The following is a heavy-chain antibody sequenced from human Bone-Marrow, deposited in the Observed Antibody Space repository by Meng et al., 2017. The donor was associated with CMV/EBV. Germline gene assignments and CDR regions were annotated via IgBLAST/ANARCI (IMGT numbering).Heavy chain of an antibody. CDR3: ARDGGWWQPLFWFDP. V-gene: IGHV3-11*04. J-gene: IGHJ5*01. D-gene: IGHD4-23*01. CDR2: ISNDGTAV. Sequence: GESLKISCAASGFTFSDFYMTWIRQAPGKGLEWISYISNDGTAVYYADSVRGRFTISRDNANNSVSLQMNSLRAEDTAVYYCARDGGWWQPLFWFDPWGRGTRVTVSS. CDR1: GFTFSDFY.